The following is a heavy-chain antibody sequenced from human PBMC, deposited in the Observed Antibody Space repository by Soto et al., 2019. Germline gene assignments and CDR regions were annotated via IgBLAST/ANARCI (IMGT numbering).Heavy chain of an antibody. D-gene: IGHD3-10*01. J-gene: IGHJ4*02. CDR1: GYTFTSYG. CDR3: ARDRSYYYGSGSYEEGY. CDR2: ISAYNGNT. V-gene: IGHV1-18*01. Sequence: ASVKVSCKGSGYTFTSYGISWVRQAPGQGLEWMGWISAYNGNTNYAQKLQGRVTMTTDTSTSTAYMELRSLRSDDTAVYYCARDRSYYYGSGSYEEGYWGQGTLVTVSS.